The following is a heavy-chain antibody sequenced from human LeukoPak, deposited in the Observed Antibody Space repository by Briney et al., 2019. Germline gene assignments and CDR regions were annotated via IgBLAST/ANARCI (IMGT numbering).Heavy chain of an antibody. CDR3: ARGMITFGGVIALDY. CDR2: IYYSGST. D-gene: IGHD3-16*02. V-gene: IGHV4-59*01. J-gene: IGHJ4*02. CDR1: GVSISSYY. Sequence: PSETLSLTCTVSGVSISSYYWSWIRQPPGKGLEWIGYIYYSGSTNYNPSLKSRVTISVDTSKNQFSLKLSSVTAADTAVYYCARGMITFGGVIALDYWGQGTLVTVSS.